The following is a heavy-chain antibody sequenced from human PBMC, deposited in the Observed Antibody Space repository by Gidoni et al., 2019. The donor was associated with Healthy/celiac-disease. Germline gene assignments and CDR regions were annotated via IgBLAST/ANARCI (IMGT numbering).Heavy chain of an antibody. J-gene: IGHJ3*02. D-gene: IGHD1-26*01. CDR3: ARVRVGGGRAFDI. V-gene: IGHV4-30-4*01. Sequence: VQLQESGPGLVKTSQTLSLTCTVLGGSISGGDSSWSWLRQPPGKGLEWNGYIYSSGITDYNPSLKSRVTISVDTSKNQFSLKLSSVTAADTAVYYGARVRVGGGRAFDIWGQGTMVTVSS. CDR2: IYSSGIT. CDR1: GGSISGGDSS.